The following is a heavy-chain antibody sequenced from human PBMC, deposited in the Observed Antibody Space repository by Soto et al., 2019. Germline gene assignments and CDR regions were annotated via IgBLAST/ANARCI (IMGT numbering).Heavy chain of an antibody. Sequence: QVQLVQSGAEVKKPGASVKVSCKASGDTFTDYYIHWVRQAPGQGLEWMGTVNPSGGHTTYAQHFLGSLPXPXXXYXXTHYMALTSLTSGDTAVYYCARGGHVVVVTAALDYWGQGTLVTVSS. D-gene: IGHD2-21*02. CDR2: VNPSGGHT. J-gene: IGHJ4*02. CDR1: GDTFTDYY. CDR3: ARGGHVVVVTAALDY. V-gene: IGHV1-46*01.